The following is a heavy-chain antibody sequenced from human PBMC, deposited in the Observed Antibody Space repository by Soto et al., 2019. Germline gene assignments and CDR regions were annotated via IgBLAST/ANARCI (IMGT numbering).Heavy chain of an antibody. J-gene: IGHJ4*02. V-gene: IGHV1-69*01. CDR3: AKDRPYYDILTGYREYYFDY. D-gene: IGHD3-9*01. Sequence: QVQLVQSGAEVKKPGSSVKVTCKASGGTFSSYAISWVRQATGQGLEWMGWIIPIFGTANYAQKFQGIVTMTADESTSTAYMELSSLRSEDTAVYYCAKDRPYYDILTGYREYYFDYWGQGSLVTVSS. CDR2: IIPIFGTA. CDR1: GGTFSSYA.